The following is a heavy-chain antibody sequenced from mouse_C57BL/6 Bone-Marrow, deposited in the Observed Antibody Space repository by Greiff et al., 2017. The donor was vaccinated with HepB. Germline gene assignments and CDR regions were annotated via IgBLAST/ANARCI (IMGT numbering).Heavy chain of an antibody. CDR2: INPSNGGT. J-gene: IGHJ4*01. CDR3: TRRRINWDDAMDY. CDR1: GYTFTSYW. Sequence: QVHVKQPGTELVKPGASVKLSCKASGYTFTSYWMHWVKQRPGQGLEWIGNINPSNGGTNYNEKFKGKAKLTAVTSASTAYMELSSLTNEDSAVYYCTRRRINWDDAMDYWGQGTSVTVSS. V-gene: IGHV1-53*01. D-gene: IGHD4-1*01.